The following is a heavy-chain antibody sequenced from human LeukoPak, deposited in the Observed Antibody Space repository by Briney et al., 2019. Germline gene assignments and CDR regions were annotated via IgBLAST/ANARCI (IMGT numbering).Heavy chain of an antibody. CDR3: TTLVVPAAMGLFGFDP. CDR2: IKSKTDGGTT. CDR1: GFTFSNAW. Sequence: PGGSLRLSCAASGFTFSNAWRSWVRQAPGKGLEWVGRIKSKTDGGTTDYAAPVKGRFTISRDDSKNTLYLQMNSLKTEDTAVYYCTTLVVPAAMGLFGFDPWGQGTLVTVSS. V-gene: IGHV3-15*01. D-gene: IGHD2-2*01. J-gene: IGHJ5*02.